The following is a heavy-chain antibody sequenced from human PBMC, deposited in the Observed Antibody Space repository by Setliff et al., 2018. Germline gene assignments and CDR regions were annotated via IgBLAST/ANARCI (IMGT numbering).Heavy chain of an antibody. CDR2: IYYSGST. CDR1: GGSFTTHY. Sequence: SETLSLTCTVSGGSFTTHYWSWIRQSPGKGLEWIGYIYYSGSTNYNPSLKSRVSISVDTSKNQFSLRLTSVTAADTAVYYCAREYYYARSRNFDYWGQGTLVTVSS. J-gene: IGHJ4*02. V-gene: IGHV4-59*11. CDR3: AREYYYARSRNFDY. D-gene: IGHD3-22*01.